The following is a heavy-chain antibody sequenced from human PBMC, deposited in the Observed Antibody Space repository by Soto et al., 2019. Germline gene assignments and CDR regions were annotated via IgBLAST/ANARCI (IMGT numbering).Heavy chain of an antibody. D-gene: IGHD3-10*02. CDR3: APCSGGVGAHAFDI. J-gene: IGHJ3*02. V-gene: IGHV1-69*01. CDR1: GGTFSSYA. CDR2: IIPIFGTA. Sequence: QVQLVQSGAEVKKPGSSVKVSCKASGGTFSSYAISWVRQAPGQGLEWMGGIIPIFGTANYAQKFQGRVTITADESTRTAYMELSILRSEDTAVYYCAPCSGGVGAHAFDIWGQGTMVTVSS.